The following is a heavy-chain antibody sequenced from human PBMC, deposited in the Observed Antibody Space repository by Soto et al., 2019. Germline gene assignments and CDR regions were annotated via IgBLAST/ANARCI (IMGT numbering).Heavy chain of an antibody. CDR1: GFTFSSYA. Sequence: EVQLLESGGGLVQPGGSLRLSCAASGFTFSSYAMSWVRQAPGKGLEWVSAISGSGGSTYYADSVKGRFTISRDNSKNTLYLQMNSLRAEDTAVYYCAKIVPVVRGSVGYYFDYWGQGTLVTVSS. D-gene: IGHD3-16*01. V-gene: IGHV3-23*01. J-gene: IGHJ4*02. CDR3: AKIVPVVRGSVGYYFDY. CDR2: ISGSGGST.